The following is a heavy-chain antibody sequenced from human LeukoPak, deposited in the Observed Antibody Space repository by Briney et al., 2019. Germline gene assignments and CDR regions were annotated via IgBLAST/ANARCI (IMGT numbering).Heavy chain of an antibody. CDR2: ISGSGGST. Sequence: GGSLRLSCAASGFTFSSYAMSWVRQAPGKGLEWVSAISGSGGSTYYADSVKGRFTISRDNSKNTLYLQMNSLRAEDTAVYYCANLPDFWSGYSQSPSRAGMDVWGQGTTVTVSS. J-gene: IGHJ6*02. CDR3: ANLPDFWSGYSQSPSRAGMDV. V-gene: IGHV3-23*01. D-gene: IGHD3-3*01. CDR1: GFTFSSYA.